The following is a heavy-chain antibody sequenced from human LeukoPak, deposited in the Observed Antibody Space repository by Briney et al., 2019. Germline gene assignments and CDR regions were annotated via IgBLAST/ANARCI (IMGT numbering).Heavy chain of an antibody. CDR2: ISDSAAKT. D-gene: IGHD1-26*01. V-gene: IGHV3-23*01. Sequence: GGSLRLSCAVSGFTFSNFAMSWVRQAPGKGLEWISAISDSAAKTYYADSVKGRFTISRDNAKNTVFLQMNSLRAEDTALYYCAKEDHGTYSTAFDYWGQGTLVTVSS. CDR3: AKEDHGTYSTAFDY. J-gene: IGHJ4*02. CDR1: GFTFSNFA.